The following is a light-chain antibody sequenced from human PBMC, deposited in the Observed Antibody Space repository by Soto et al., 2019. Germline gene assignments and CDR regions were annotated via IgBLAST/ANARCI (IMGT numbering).Light chain of an antibody. CDR1: STDVGGYNY. CDR3: SSYTSSNTYV. V-gene: IGLV2-14*01. Sequence: QSALTQPASVSGSPRQSITISCTGTSTDVGGYNYVSWYQQYPGKVPKLIIYDVSNRPSGVSNRFSGSKSGNTASLTISGLQAEDEADYNCSSYTSSNTYVFGTGTKLTVL. J-gene: IGLJ1*01. CDR2: DVS.